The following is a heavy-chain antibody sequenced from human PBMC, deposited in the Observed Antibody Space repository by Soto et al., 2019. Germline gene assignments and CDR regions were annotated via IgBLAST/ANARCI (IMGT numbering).Heavy chain of an antibody. J-gene: IGHJ5*02. CDR3: ARVLVLLGELFP. CDR1: AYTFTSYY. CDR2: INPNSGGT. V-gene: IGHV1-2*02. Sequence: WVKGSCKASAYTFTSYYMHWVRQAPGQGLEWMGWINPNSGGTNYAQKFQGRVTMTRDTSISTAYMELSRLSSDDTAVYYCARVLVLLGELFPWGQGTLVTVSS. D-gene: IGHD3-16*01.